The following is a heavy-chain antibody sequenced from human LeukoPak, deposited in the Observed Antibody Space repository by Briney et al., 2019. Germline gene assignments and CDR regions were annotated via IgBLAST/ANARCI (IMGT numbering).Heavy chain of an antibody. J-gene: IGHJ4*02. CDR2: IYPGDSDT. CDR3: ARRTMVRGVILFDY. V-gene: IGHV5-51*01. D-gene: IGHD3-10*01. CDR1: GYSFTSYW. Sequence: GESLKNSCKGSGYSFTSYWIGWVRQMPGKGLEWMGIIYPGDSDTRYSPSFQGLVTISADKSISTAYLQWSSLKASDTAMYYCARRTMVRGVILFDYWGQGTLVTVSS.